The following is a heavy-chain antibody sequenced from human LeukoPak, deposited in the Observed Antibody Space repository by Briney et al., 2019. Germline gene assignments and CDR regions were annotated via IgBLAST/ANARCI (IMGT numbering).Heavy chain of an antibody. Sequence: GGSLRLSCAASGFTFSGSAMHWVRQASGKGLEWVGRIRSKANSYATAYAASVKGRFTISRDDSKNTAYLQMNSLKTEDTAVYYCTREYSSGWYNPTDYWGQGTLVTVSS. CDR1: GFTFSGSA. D-gene: IGHD6-19*01. CDR2: IRSKANSYAT. J-gene: IGHJ4*02. V-gene: IGHV3-73*01. CDR3: TREYSSGWYNPTDY.